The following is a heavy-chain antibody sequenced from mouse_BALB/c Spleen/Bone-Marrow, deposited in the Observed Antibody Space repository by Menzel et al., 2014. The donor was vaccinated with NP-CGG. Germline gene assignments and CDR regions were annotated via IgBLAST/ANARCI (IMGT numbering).Heavy chain of an antibody. CDR2: IDPANGST. V-gene: IGHV14-3*02. CDR1: GFNIKDTY. D-gene: IGHD1-1*01. J-gene: IGHJ1*01. Sequence: EVNLVESGAELVKPGASVKLSCTASGFNIKDTYMHWVKQRPEQGLEWIGRIDPANGSTKYDPKFQGKATITADTSSNTAYLQLSSLTSEDTAVYYCARGGSSYGWYFDVWGAGTTVTVSS. CDR3: ARGGSSYGWYFDV.